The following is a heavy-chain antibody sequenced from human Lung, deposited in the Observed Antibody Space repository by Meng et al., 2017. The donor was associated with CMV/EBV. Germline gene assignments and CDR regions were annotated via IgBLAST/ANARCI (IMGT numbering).Heavy chain of an antibody. CDR1: GLTVSRPS. CDR3: ATFKQQPVGGTY. Sequence: LSCAASGLTVSRPSLPLVRQAPGKGLEWVSLIHRDGNTYYGDSLKGRFTSSRDNSMNTLYLQMNSLKTEDTAVYYCATFKQQPVGGTYW. J-gene: IGHJ4*01. D-gene: IGHD6-13*01. V-gene: IGHV3-66*02. CDR2: IHRDGNT.